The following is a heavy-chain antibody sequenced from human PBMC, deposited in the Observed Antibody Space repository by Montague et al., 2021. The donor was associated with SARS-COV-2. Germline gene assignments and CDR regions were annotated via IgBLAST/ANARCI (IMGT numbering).Heavy chain of an antibody. Sequence: SLRLSCAASGFIFSSYAMHWVRQAPGKGLEWVAVISYDGSNKYYADSVKGRFTISRDNSKNTLYLQMNSLRAEDTAVYYCAREIIAPDAFDIWGQGTMVTVSS. J-gene: IGHJ3*02. CDR1: GFIFSSYA. CDR3: AREIIAPDAFDI. D-gene: IGHD2-15*01. CDR2: ISYDGSNK. V-gene: IGHV3-30-3*01.